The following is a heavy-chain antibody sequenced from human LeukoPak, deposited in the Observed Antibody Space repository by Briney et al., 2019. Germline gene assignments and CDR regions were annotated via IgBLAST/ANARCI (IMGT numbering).Heavy chain of an antibody. Sequence: SETLSLTCTVSGGSISSYYWSWIRQPPGKGPEWTGYIYYSGSTNYNPSLKSRVTISVDTSKNQFSLKLSSVTAADTAVYYCARGGSPGDLLGYWGQGTLVTVSS. J-gene: IGHJ4*02. CDR1: GGSISSYY. D-gene: IGHD1-26*01. CDR2: IYYSGST. CDR3: ARGGSPGDLLGY. V-gene: IGHV4-59*01.